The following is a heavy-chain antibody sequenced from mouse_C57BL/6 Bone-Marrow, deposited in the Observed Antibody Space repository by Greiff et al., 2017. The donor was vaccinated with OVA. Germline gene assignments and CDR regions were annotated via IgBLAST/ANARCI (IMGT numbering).Heavy chain of an antibody. J-gene: IGHJ2*01. D-gene: IGHD1-1*01. CDR1: GYTFTDYY. CDR2: IYPGSGNT. Sequence: VKLMESGAELVRPGASVKLSCKASGYTFTDYYINWVKQRPGQGLEWIARIYPGSGNTYYNEKFKGKATLTAEKSSSTAYMQLSSLTSKDSAVCFCARGPSPGRGYWGQGTTLTVSS. CDR3: ARGPSPGRGY. V-gene: IGHV1-76*01.